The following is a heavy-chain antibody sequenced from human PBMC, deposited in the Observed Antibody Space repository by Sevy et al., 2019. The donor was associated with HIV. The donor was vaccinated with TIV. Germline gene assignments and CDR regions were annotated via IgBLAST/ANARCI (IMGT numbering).Heavy chain of an antibody. V-gene: IGHV3-7*03. CDR2: IKHDESEK. Sequence: GGSLRLSCAASGFTFNRYWMSWVRQAPGKGLEWVANIKHDESEKHYAASVKGRFTISRDNTKNSLFLQLDTVRDEDSAIYYCAKIDDGDFGGVVRVWGQGTMVTVSS. D-gene: IGHD2-21*01. CDR1: GFTFNRYW. J-gene: IGHJ3*01. CDR3: AKIDDGDFGGVVRV.